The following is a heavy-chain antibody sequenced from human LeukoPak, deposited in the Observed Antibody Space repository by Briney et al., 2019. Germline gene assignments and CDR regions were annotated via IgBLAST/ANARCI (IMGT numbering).Heavy chain of an antibody. J-gene: IGHJ5*02. CDR1: GFSLSTSGVG. CDR3: AHRDLAAAGGTASFDP. V-gene: IGHV2-5*01. D-gene: IGHD6-13*01. Sequence: SGPTLVNPTQTLTLTCTFSGFSLSTSGVGVGWIRQPPGKALEWLALIYWNDDKRYSPSLKSRLTITKDTSKNQVVLTMTNMDPVDTATYYCAHRDLAAAGGTASFDPWGQGTLVTVSS. CDR2: IYWNDDK.